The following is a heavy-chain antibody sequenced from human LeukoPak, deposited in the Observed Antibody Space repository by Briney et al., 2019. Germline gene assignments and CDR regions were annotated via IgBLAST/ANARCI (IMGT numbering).Heavy chain of an antibody. V-gene: IGHV4-4*02. J-gene: IGHJ4*02. Sequence: PSETLSLTCAVSGGSISSSNWWSWVRQPPGKGLEWIGEINHSGSTNYNPSLKSRVTISVDTSKNQFSLKLSSVTAADTAVYYCARGAYSSGWEDYWGQGTLVTVSS. CDR2: INHSGST. CDR3: ARGAYSSGWEDY. CDR1: GGSISSSNW. D-gene: IGHD6-19*01.